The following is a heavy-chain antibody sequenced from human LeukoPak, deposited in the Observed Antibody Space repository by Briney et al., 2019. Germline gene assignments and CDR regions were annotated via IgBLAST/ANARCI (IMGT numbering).Heavy chain of an antibody. V-gene: IGHV1-18*01. D-gene: IGHD3-22*01. CDR3: ASLKNYYDSSGYLVTDAFDI. CDR2: INTYNGNT. CDR1: GYTFISYS. Sequence: ASVKVSCKASGYTFISYSISWVRQAPGQGLEWMGWINTYNGNTNYPQKLQGRVTMTTDTSTSTAYMELRSLKSDDTAVYYCASLKNYYDSSGYLVTDAFDIWGQGTMVTVSS. J-gene: IGHJ3*02.